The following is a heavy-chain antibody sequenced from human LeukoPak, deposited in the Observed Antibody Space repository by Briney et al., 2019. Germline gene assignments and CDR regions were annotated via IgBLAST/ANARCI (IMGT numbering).Heavy chain of an antibody. Sequence: PSQTLSLTCTVSGGSISSGSYYWSWIRQPAGKGLVWIGRIYTSGSTYYNPSLNSRVTISVDTSKSQFSLKLSSGTAADTAVYYCARGASTVNFDYWGQGTLVTVSS. CDR2: IYTSGST. D-gene: IGHD4-11*01. CDR3: ARGASTVNFDY. V-gene: IGHV4-61*02. J-gene: IGHJ4*02. CDR1: GGSISSGSYY.